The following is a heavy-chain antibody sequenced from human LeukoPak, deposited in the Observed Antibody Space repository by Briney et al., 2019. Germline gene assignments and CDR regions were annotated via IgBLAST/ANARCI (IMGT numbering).Heavy chain of an antibody. D-gene: IGHD5-24*01. V-gene: IGHV3-30-3*01. CDR2: ISYDGSNK. Sequence: GGSLRLSCAASGFTFSSYAMHWARQAPGKGLEWVAVISYDGSNKYYADSVKGRFTISRDNSKNTLFLQMNSLRGEDTAVCYCARDRTRDGYNQGRVFDYWGQGTLVTVSS. CDR1: GFTFSSYA. CDR3: ARDRTRDGYNQGRVFDY. J-gene: IGHJ4*02.